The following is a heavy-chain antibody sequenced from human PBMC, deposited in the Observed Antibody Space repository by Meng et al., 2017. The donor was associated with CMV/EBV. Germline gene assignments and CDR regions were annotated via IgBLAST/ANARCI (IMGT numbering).Heavy chain of an antibody. Sequence: SVKVSCKASGGTFSSYAIRWVRQAPGQGLEWMGGINPIFGTANYAQKFQGRVTITTDESMSTAYMELSSLRSDDTAVYYCARHIDGYNPFFYYYDGMDVWGQGTPVTVSS. CDR2: INPIFGTA. CDR3: ARHIDGYNPFFYYYDGMDV. D-gene: IGHD5-24*01. V-gene: IGHV1-69*05. J-gene: IGHJ6*02. CDR1: GGTFSSYA.